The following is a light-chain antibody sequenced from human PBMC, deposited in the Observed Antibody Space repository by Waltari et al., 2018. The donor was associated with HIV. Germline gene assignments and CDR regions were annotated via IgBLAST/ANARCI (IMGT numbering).Light chain of an antibody. J-gene: IGLJ3*02. V-gene: IGLV2-23*02. CDR3: CSYVGRV. CDR1: SGSAGCYNL. Sequence: QSALIQPASVSGSPGQSFTISCPGTSGSAGCYNLVSWYQQHPCKAPKRLISEVNKRPSGVSSRFSGSKSGTTASLTISGLQAEDEADYYCCSYVGRVFGGGTKLTVL. CDR2: EVN.